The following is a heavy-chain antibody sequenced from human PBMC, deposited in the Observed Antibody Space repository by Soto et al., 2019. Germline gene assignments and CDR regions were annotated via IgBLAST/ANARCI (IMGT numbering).Heavy chain of an antibody. D-gene: IGHD3-10*01. Sequence: GGSLRLSCAASGFTFSSYEMNWVRQAPGKGLEWVSYISSSGSTIYYADSVKGRFTISRDNAKDSLYLQMNSLRAEDTAVYYCARGPMVRGVIMDYWGQGTLVTVSS. J-gene: IGHJ4*02. CDR3: ARGPMVRGVIMDY. CDR2: ISSSGSTI. CDR1: GFTFSSYE. V-gene: IGHV3-48*03.